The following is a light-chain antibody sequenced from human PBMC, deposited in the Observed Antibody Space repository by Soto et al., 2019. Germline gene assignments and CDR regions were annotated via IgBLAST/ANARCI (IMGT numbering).Light chain of an antibody. CDR1: QSVLSSSDNKNY. J-gene: IGKJ3*01. Sequence: DIVMTQSPDSLAVSLGEWTTINCKSSQSVLSSSDNKNYLAWYQQKPGQPPKLLIYWASTRESGVPDRFSGSGSGTDFTLTISYLQAEDVAVYYCQQYYSVPFTFGPGTKVDIK. CDR3: QQYYSVPFT. V-gene: IGKV4-1*01. CDR2: WAS.